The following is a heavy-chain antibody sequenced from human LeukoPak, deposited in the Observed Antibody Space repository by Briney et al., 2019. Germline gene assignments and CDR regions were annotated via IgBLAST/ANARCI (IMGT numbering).Heavy chain of an antibody. CDR2: IYYSGRT. D-gene: IGHD3-16*01. CDR1: GGSISSQY. Sequence: SETLSLTCTVSGGSISSQYWSWIRQPPGKGLEWIGYIYYSGRTNYNPSLKSRVTISVDTSKTQFSLKLSSVTAADTAVYYCARTIGENWFDPWGQGTLVTASS. V-gene: IGHV4-59*11. CDR3: ARTIGENWFDP. J-gene: IGHJ5*02.